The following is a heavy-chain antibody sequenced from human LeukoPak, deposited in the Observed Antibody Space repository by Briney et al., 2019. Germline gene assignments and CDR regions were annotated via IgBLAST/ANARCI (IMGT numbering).Heavy chain of an antibody. Sequence: ASVKVSCKASGYTFTSYYMHWVRQAPGQGLEWMGIINASGGSTSYAQKFQDRVTLTRDMSTSTAYMELRSLRSDDTAVYYCARELRYFDWLPHTEYFQHWGQGTLVTVSS. V-gene: IGHV1-46*01. CDR1: GYTFTSYY. J-gene: IGHJ1*01. CDR3: ARELRYFDWLPHTEYFQH. CDR2: INASGGST. D-gene: IGHD3-9*01.